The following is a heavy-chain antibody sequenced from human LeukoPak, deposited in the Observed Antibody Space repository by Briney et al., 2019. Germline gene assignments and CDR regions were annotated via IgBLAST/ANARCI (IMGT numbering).Heavy chain of an antibody. CDR3: ARDRGDWNYFDY. CDR2: INAGNGNT. V-gene: IGHV1-3*01. Sequence: ASVEVSCKASGYTFTTYSMHWVRQAPGQRLEWMGWINAGNGNTKYSQKFQDRVTITRDISASTAYMELSSLRSEDTAVYYCARDRGDWNYFDYWGQGTLVTVSS. CDR1: GYTFTTYS. J-gene: IGHJ4*02. D-gene: IGHD1-1*01.